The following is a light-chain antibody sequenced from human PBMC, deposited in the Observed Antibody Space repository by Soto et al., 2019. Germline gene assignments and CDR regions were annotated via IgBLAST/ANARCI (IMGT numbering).Light chain of an antibody. J-gene: IGLJ2*01. CDR2: GNS. V-gene: IGLV1-40*01. CDR1: SSNSGAGYD. CDR3: QSYDSSLSVVV. Sequence: QSVLTQQPSVSGAPGQRVTISCTGSSSNSGAGYDVHWYQQLPGTAPKLLIYGNSNRPSGVPDRFSGSKSGTSASLAITGLQAEDEADYYCQSYDSSLSVVVFGGGTKVTVL.